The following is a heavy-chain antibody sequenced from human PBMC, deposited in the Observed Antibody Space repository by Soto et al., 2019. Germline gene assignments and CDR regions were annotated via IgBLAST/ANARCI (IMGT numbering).Heavy chain of an antibody. CDR1: GYRFTSYA. V-gene: IGHV1-3*01. J-gene: IGHJ4*02. Sequence: GASVKVSCTASGYRFTSYAMHWVRQAPGQRLEWMGWINAGNGNTKYSQKFQGRVTITRDTSASTAYMELSSLRSEDTAVYYCALRIAAAGSFDYWGQGTLVTVSS. CDR2: INAGNGNT. D-gene: IGHD6-13*01. CDR3: ALRIAAAGSFDY.